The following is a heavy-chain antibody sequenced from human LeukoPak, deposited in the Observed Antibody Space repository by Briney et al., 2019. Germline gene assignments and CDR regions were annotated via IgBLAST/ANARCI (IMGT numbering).Heavy chain of an antibody. CDR1: GFTFSSYA. D-gene: IGHD3-22*01. Sequence: GGSLRLSCAASGFTFSSYAMSWVRQAPGKGLEWVSAISGSGGSTYYADSVKGRFTISRDSSKNTLYLQMNSLRAEDTAVYYCAKDLYYYDSSGYHIRDYWGQGTLVTVSS. J-gene: IGHJ4*02. CDR2: ISGSGGST. V-gene: IGHV3-23*01. CDR3: AKDLYYYDSSGYHIRDY.